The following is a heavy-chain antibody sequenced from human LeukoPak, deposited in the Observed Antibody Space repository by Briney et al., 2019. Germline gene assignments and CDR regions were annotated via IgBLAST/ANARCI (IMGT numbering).Heavy chain of an antibody. J-gene: IGHJ4*02. D-gene: IGHD6-19*01. Sequence: GEALQISFRGSGDRFPSYWIGWGRQKPGKGGEWLGIIYPGYSDTRYSPSFQGQVTISADKSISTAYLQWSSLKASDTAMYYCATPIGFQWLLHYWGQGTLVTVSS. CDR1: GDRFPSYW. CDR2: IYPGYSDT. V-gene: IGHV5-51*01. CDR3: ATPIGFQWLLHY.